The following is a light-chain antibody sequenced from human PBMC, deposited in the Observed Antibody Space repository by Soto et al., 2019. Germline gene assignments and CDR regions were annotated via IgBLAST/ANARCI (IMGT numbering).Light chain of an antibody. Sequence: ALTHPPSASGFPGQSVTISCTGTSSDVGYYDYVSWYQQHPGKAPKLVIYEVTKRPSGVPDRVSASKSGNTASLTVSGLRAEDEADYYCSSYAGSNNFVFGSGTKVTVL. CDR3: SSYAGSNNFV. J-gene: IGLJ1*01. V-gene: IGLV2-8*01. CDR1: SSDVGYYDY. CDR2: EVT.